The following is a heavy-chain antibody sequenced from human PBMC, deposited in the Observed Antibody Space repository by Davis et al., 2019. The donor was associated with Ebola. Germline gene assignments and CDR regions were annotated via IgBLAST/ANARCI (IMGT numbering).Heavy chain of an antibody. D-gene: IGHD2-8*01. Sequence: GESLKISCAASGFTFSSYEMTWVRQAPGKGLEWVANINQYGREEYYVDSVKGRFTISRDNAKNSLYLHLHSVRAEDTAIYYCAREIANGHHGMDVWGQGTTITVSS. CDR1: GFTFSSYE. CDR2: INQYGREE. CDR3: AREIANGHHGMDV. J-gene: IGHJ6*02. V-gene: IGHV3-7*01.